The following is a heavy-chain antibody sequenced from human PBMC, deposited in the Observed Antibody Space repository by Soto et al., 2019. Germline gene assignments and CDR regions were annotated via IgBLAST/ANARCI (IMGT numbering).Heavy chain of an antibody. CDR3: AGTTVTTNYYYYGMDV. D-gene: IGHD4-17*01. Sequence: SETLSLTCAVYGGSFSGYYWSWIRQPPGKGLEWIGEINHSGSTNYNPSLKSRVTISVDTSKNQFSLKLSSVTAADTAVYYCAGTTVTTNYYYYGMDVWGQRTTVPVSS. J-gene: IGHJ6*02. V-gene: IGHV4-34*01. CDR2: INHSGST. CDR1: GGSFSGYY.